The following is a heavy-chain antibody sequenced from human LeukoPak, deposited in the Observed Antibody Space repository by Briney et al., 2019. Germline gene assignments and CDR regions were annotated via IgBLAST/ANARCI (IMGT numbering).Heavy chain of an antibody. CDR1: GFTFSSYG. D-gene: IGHD1-26*01. J-gene: IGHJ4*02. CDR2: IWYDGSNK. CDR3: ASGHSGYFDY. Sequence: GGSLRLSCAASGFTFSSYGMPWVRQAPGKGLEWVAVIWYDGSNKYYADSVKGRFTISRDNSKNTLYLQMNSLRAEDTAVYYCASGHSGYFDYWGQGTLVAVSS. V-gene: IGHV3-33*01.